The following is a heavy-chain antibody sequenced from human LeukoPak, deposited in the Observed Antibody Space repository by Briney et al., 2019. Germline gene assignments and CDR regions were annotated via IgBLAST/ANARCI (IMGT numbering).Heavy chain of an antibody. V-gene: IGHV1-69*13. CDR1: GGTFSSYA. D-gene: IGHD6-19*01. CDR3: ARVHSSGWTRYGMDV. J-gene: IGHJ6*02. CDR2: IIPIFGTA. Sequence: SVKVSCKASGGTFSSYAISWVRQAPGQGLEWMGGIIPIFGTANYAQKFQGRVTITADESTSTAYIELSSLRSEDTAVYYCARVHSSGWTRYGMDVWGQGTTVTVSS.